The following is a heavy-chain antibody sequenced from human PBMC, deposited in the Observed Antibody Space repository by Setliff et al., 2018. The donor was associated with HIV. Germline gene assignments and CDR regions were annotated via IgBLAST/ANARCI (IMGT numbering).Heavy chain of an antibody. D-gene: IGHD6-19*01. J-gene: IGHJ4*02. V-gene: IGHV4-4*02. CDR3: ARQGAVTGHSFDS. CDR2: IFHGGNT. Sequence: PSETLSLTCTVSGGPIRSPNWWSWVRQPPGKGLEWIGEIFHGGNTNYSPSLESRVTLSVDKSKNQFSLRLSSVTAADTAVYYCARQGAVTGHSFDSWGQGALVTVSS. CDR1: GGPIRSPNW.